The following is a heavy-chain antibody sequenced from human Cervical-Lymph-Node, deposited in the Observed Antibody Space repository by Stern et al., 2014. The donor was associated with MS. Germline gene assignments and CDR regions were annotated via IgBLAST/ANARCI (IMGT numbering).Heavy chain of an antibody. Sequence: VQLVESGAEVKKPGASVKVSCKASGYTFTSYAMHWVRQAPGQGLEWMGWINAGNGNTKYSQKFQGRVTITRDTSASTAYMELSSLRSEDTAVYYCARDWNGSGSYYFNYWGQGTLVTVSS. CDR2: INAGNGNT. D-gene: IGHD3-10*01. V-gene: IGHV1-3*01. J-gene: IGHJ4*02. CDR1: GYTFTSYA. CDR3: ARDWNGSGSYYFNY.